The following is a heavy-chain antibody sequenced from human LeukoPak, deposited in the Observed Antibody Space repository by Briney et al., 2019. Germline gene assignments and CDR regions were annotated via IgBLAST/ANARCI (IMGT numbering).Heavy chain of an antibody. CDR2: IKQDGREI. D-gene: IGHD3-10*01. J-gene: IGHJ4*02. V-gene: IGHV3-7*04. CDR1: GFNFNSYW. CDR3: ARARYGSGGYFFDF. Sequence: TGGSLRLSCAASGFNFNSYWMSWVRQAPGKGLEFVANIKQDGREIYFVDSVKGRFTISRDNAKSSLYLQMNSLRGEDTAVYYCARARYGSGGYFFDFWGQGTLVTVSS.